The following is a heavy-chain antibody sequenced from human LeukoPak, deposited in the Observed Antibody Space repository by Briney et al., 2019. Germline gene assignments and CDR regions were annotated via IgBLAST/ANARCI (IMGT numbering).Heavy chain of an antibody. CDR3: AKVRGGVDV. D-gene: IGHD3-10*01. Sequence: PGRSLRLSCAASGFTFSSYAMHWVRQAPGKGLEWVAVISYDGSNKYYADSVKGRFTISRDNAKNSLYLQMNSLRAEDTAVYYCAKVRGGVDVWGKGTTVTISS. J-gene: IGHJ6*04. CDR1: GFTFSSYA. V-gene: IGHV3-30*04. CDR2: ISYDGSNK.